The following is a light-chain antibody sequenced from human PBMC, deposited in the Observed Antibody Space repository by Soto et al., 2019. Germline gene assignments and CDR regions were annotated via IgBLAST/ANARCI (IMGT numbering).Light chain of an antibody. CDR2: DAL. J-gene: IGKJ4*01. CDR1: QSIGTS. V-gene: IGKV3-11*01. Sequence: EIVLTQSPATLSLSPGERATLSCRASQSIGTSLDWYQQKPGPVPRLLIFDALDRATGMPSRFSGSGSGTDFTLTISNLEPDHFAVYYCQQRSQWPLTFGGGTKVEIK. CDR3: QQRSQWPLT.